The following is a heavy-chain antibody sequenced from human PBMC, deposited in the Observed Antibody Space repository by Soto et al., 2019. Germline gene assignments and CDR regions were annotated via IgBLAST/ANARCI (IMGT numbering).Heavy chain of an antibody. CDR3: ARGDLWGPSFLFDY. V-gene: IGHV4-59*01. J-gene: IGHJ4*02. CDR2: IYYSGST. CDR1: GGSISSYY. Sequence: QVQLQESGPGLVKPSETLSLTRTVSGGSISSYYWSWIRQPPGKGLEWIGYIYYSGSTNYTPSLKSRVTISVDTSKNQFSLKLSSVTAADTAVYYCARGDLWGPSFLFDYWGQGTLVTVSS. D-gene: IGHD3-10*01.